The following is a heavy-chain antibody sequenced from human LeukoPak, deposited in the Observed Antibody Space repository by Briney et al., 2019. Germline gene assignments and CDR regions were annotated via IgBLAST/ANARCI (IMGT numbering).Heavy chain of an antibody. D-gene: IGHD2-15*01. CDR2: INHGGST. Sequence: SETLSLTCAVYGGSFSGYYWSLIRQPPGKGLEWIGEINHGGSTNYNPSLKSRVTISVDTSKNQFSLNLSSVTAADTAVYYCARGASGQDFDYWGQGTLVTVSS. J-gene: IGHJ4*02. V-gene: IGHV4-34*01. CDR3: ARGASGQDFDY. CDR1: GGSFSGYY.